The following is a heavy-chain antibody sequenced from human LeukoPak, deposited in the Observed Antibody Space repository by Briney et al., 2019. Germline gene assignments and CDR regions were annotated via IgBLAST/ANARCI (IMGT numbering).Heavy chain of an antibody. J-gene: IGHJ4*02. D-gene: IGHD2-15*01. V-gene: IGHV4-61*08. Sequence: SETLSLTRTVSGGSISSGDYYWSWIRQPPGKGLEWIGYIYYGGSTNYNPSLKSRVSMSVDTSKNQFSLNLSSVTAADTAVYHCARLLAGCPGGRCRAHFDYWGQGTLVTVSS. CDR2: IYYGGST. CDR1: GGSISSGDYY. CDR3: ARLLAGCPGGRCRAHFDY.